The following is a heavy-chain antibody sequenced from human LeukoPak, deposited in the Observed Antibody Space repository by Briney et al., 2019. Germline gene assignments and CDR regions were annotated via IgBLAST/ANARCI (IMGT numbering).Heavy chain of an antibody. Sequence: GGSLRLSCAASGFTFTSYWMSWVRQAPGKGLEWVANIKQDGSEKYYVDSVKGRFTISRDNAKNSLYLQMNSLRAEDTALYYCARDEALIRGVMFGCWGQGTLVTVSS. V-gene: IGHV3-7*01. J-gene: IGHJ4*02. CDR2: IKQDGSEK. D-gene: IGHD3-10*01. CDR3: ARDEALIRGVMFGC. CDR1: GFTFTSYW.